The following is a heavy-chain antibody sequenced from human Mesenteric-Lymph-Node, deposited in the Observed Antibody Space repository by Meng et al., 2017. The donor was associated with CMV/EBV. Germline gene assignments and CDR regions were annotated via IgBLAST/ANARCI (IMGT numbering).Heavy chain of an antibody. Sequence: GESLKISCAASGFTVSSNYMSWVRQAPGKGLEWVSVIYSGGSTYYADSVKGRFTISRDNSKNTLYLQMNSLRAEDTAVYYCARASRMVYAKYYYYGMDVWGQGTTVTVSS. CDR3: ARASRMVYAKYYYYGMDV. J-gene: IGHJ6*02. V-gene: IGHV3-66*02. CDR1: GFTVSSNY. CDR2: IYSGGST. D-gene: IGHD2-8*01.